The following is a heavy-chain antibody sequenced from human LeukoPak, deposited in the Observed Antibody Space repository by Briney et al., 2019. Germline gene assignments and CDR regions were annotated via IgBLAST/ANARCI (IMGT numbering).Heavy chain of an antibody. CDR1: GGTFSSYA. Sequence: ASVKVSCKASGGTFSSYAISWVRQAPGQGLEWMGGIIPIFGTANYAQKFQGRVTITADKSTSTAYMELSSLRSEDTAVYYCARAERRITMIVVANDAFDIWGQGKMVTVSS. J-gene: IGHJ3*02. D-gene: IGHD3-22*01. CDR3: ARAERRITMIVVANDAFDI. CDR2: IIPIFGTA. V-gene: IGHV1-69*06.